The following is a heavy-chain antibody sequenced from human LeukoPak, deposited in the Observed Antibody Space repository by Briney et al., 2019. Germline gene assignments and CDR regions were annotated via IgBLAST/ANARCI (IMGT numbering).Heavy chain of an antibody. D-gene: IGHD1-14*01. Sequence: ASVKVSCKASGVTFSDYAISWVRQAPGQGLEWMGWISAYNGNTNYAQKLQGRVTMTTDTSTSTAYMELRSLRSDDTAVYYCARDSGHAFDIWGQGTMVTVSS. CDR2: ISAYNGNT. J-gene: IGHJ3*02. CDR3: ARDSGHAFDI. V-gene: IGHV1-18*01. CDR1: GVTFSDYA.